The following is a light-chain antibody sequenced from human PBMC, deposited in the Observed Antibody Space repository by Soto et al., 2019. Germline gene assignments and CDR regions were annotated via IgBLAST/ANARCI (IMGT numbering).Light chain of an antibody. J-gene: IGKJ4*01. Sequence: ETVLTQSPATLSLSPEENAIPSCRASQSVSNYLAWYQQKPGQAHSLLIYHASYRAPGIPARFSGGGSGTDLTLSISSLEPEDFAVYYCQQRSDWLTFGGGTKVEIK. CDR3: QQRSDWLT. CDR1: QSVSNY. CDR2: HAS. V-gene: IGKV3-11*01.